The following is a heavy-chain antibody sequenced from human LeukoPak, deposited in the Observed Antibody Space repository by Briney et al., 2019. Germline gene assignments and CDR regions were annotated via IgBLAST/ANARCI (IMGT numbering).Heavy chain of an antibody. CDR2: ISGGGDTT. J-gene: IGHJ4*02. CDR1: GFTFSSDA. Sequence: GGSLRLSCAASGFTFSSDAMSWVRQAPGKGLDWVSTISGGGDTTYYADSVKGRFTISRDNSKNTLYLQMNSLRAEDTAVYYCAKDIGMVRGVTHFDYWGQGTLVTVSS. D-gene: IGHD3-10*01. CDR3: AKDIGMVRGVTHFDY. V-gene: IGHV3-23*01.